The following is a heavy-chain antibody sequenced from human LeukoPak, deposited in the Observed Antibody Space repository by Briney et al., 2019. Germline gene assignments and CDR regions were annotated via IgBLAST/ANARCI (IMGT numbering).Heavy chain of an antibody. J-gene: IGHJ5*02. CDR3: TRDSGTYNWFDP. D-gene: IGHD1-26*01. Sequence: GGSLRLSCAASGFTFSGSAIHWVRQSSGKGLEWIGQIDKKDKGYATATAYAASVKGRFTISRDDSINTAYLQMKSLKTEDTALYYCTRDSGTYNWFDPWGQGTLVTVSS. CDR2: IDKKDKGYATAT. CDR1: GFTFSGSA. V-gene: IGHV3-73*01.